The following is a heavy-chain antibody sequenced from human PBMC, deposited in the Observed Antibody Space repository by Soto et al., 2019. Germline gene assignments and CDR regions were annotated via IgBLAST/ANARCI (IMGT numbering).Heavy chain of an antibody. J-gene: IGHJ4*02. CDR1: GFTFSSYW. V-gene: IGHV3-74*01. CDR3: VRTGLVVAAATREDY. D-gene: IGHD2-15*01. Sequence: GGSLRLSCAASGFTFSSYWMHWVRQAPGKGLVWVSRINSDGSSTSYAGSVKGRFTISRDNAKNTLYLQMNSLRAEDTAVYYCVRTGLVVAAATREDYWGQGTLVTV. CDR2: INSDGSST.